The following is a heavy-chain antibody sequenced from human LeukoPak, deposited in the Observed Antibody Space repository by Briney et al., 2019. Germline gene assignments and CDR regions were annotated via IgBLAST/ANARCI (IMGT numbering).Heavy chain of an antibody. V-gene: IGHV4-34*01. J-gene: IGHJ6*04. Sequence: SETLSLTCAVYGDSFSGYYWSWLRQPPGKGREGLGEINHSGSTNYNPSLKSRVTISVDTSKNQFSLKLSSVTAADTAVYYCARGHEIAVAGSTADSYYYGMDVWGKGTTVTVSS. CDR1: GDSFSGYY. CDR2: INHSGST. D-gene: IGHD6-19*01. CDR3: ARGHEIAVAGSTADSYYYGMDV.